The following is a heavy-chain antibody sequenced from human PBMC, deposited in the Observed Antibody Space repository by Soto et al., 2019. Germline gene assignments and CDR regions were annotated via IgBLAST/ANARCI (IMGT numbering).Heavy chain of an antibody. Sequence: QAQLVQSGAEVKKPGPSVKVSCKTSGYTFTKFYVSWLRQAPGQGLEWIGSISPSNGKADYAQRFQGRVTMTTDTSTDTAYMELRSLRSADTAVDYCARYWFGFHFFDYWGQGSLITVSS. CDR1: GYTFTKFY. J-gene: IGHJ4*02. CDR3: ARYWFGFHFFDY. CDR2: ISPSNGKA. D-gene: IGHD3-22*01. V-gene: IGHV1-18*04.